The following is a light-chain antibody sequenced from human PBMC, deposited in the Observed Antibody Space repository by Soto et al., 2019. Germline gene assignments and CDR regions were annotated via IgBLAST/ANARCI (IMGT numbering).Light chain of an antibody. J-gene: IGKJ3*01. CDR3: QQYNSSLFT. V-gene: IGKV1-5*01. CDR2: DAS. CDR1: QSISSW. Sequence: DIQMTQSPSTLSASVGDRVTITCRASQSISSWLAWYQQKPGKAPKLLIYDASSLESGVPSRFSGSGSGTEFTLTISSLQPDDFGTYYCQQYNSSLFTFGPGTKVDIK.